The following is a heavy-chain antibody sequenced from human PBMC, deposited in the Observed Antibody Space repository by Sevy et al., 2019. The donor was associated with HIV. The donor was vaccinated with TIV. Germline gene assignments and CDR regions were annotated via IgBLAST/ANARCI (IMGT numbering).Heavy chain of an antibody. CDR1: GGSISGQY. V-gene: IGHV4-59*11. D-gene: IGHD3-22*01. J-gene: IGHJ6*03. Sequence: SETLSLTCTVSGGSISGQYWSWIRQPPGKGLEWIGYIYYSGSTNYDPSLKSRVTISVDTSKNQFSLNLSSVTAADTAVYYCARASVIVGGDYSDYYYIDVRGKGTTVTVSS. CDR2: IYYSGST. CDR3: ARASVIVGGDYSDYYYIDV.